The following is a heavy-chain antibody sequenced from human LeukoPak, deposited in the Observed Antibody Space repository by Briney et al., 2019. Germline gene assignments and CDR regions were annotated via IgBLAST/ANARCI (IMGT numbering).Heavy chain of an antibody. D-gene: IGHD5-18*01. CDR1: VGSFSGYY. CDR3: ARGGLRYSYTKYDY. CDR2: IKHSGST. V-gene: IGHV4-34*01. Sequence: PSETLSLTCALYVGSFSGYYWCWIPQPPGEGVECIGEIKHSGSTNYNPSLNSRVTISVDTSKNQFSLRLSSVTAADTAVYYCARGGLRYSYTKYDYWGQGTLVTVSS. J-gene: IGHJ4*02.